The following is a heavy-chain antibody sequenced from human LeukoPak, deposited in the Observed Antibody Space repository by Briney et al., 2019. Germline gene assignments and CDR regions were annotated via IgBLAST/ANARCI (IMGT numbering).Heavy chain of an antibody. CDR1: GGSISSYY. CDR3: ARQSSGYYGMDV. CDR2: IYYSGST. J-gene: IGHJ6*02. V-gene: IGHV4-59*08. Sequence: SETLSLTCTVSGGSISSYYWSWIRQPPGEGLEWIGYIYYSGSTNYNPSLKSRVTISVDTSKNQFSLKLSSVTAADTAVYYCARQSSGYYGMDVWGQGTTVTVSS.